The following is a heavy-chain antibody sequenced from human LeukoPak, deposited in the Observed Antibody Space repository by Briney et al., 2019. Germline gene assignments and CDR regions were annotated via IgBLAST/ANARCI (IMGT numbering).Heavy chain of an antibody. CDR3: ARAGIAAAPLGGWFDP. Sequence: SETLSLTCTVSGGSVSSGSYYWSWIRQPPGKGLEWIGYIYYSGSTNYNPSLKSRVTISVDTSKNQFSLKLSSVTAADTAVYYCARAGIAAAPLGGWFDPWGQGTLVTVSS. J-gene: IGHJ5*02. CDR2: IYYSGST. D-gene: IGHD6-13*01. CDR1: GGSVSSGSYY. V-gene: IGHV4-61*01.